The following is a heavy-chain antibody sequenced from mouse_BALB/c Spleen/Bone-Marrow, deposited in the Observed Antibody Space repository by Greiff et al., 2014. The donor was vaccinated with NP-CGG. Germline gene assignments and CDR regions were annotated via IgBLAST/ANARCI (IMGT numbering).Heavy chain of an antibody. V-gene: IGHV2-6-1*01. CDR2: IWSDGST. CDR3: ARHGDWSLDY. J-gene: IGHJ2*01. D-gene: IGHD4-1*01. Sequence: VQLVESGPGLVAPSQSLSITCTISGFSLTRYGVHWIRQPPGKGLEWLVVIWSDGSTTYNSALKSRLSISKDNSKSQVFIKMNSLQTDDTAMYYCARHGDWSLDYWGQGTTLTVSS. CDR1: GFSLTRYG.